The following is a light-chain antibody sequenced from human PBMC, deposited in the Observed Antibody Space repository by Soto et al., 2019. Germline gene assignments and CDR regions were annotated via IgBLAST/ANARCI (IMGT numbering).Light chain of an antibody. CDR1: QDLDKW. CDR2: KSS. Sequence: ILMSQSPSSLSASVGDRDTITCRASQDLDKWLAWYQQKPGKAPNLLIYKSSTLREGVPSSCSGFGSGTEYILTISDLQPDDVGTYYCQQYSSYWTFGQGTMVEIK. J-gene: IGKJ1*01. CDR3: QQYSSYWT. V-gene: IGKV1-5*03.